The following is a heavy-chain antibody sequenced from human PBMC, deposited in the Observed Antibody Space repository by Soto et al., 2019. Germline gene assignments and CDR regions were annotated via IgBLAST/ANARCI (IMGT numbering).Heavy chain of an antibody. V-gene: IGHV3-15*07. D-gene: IGHD5-12*01. Sequence: GGSLRLSCAASGFTFSNAWMNWVRQAPGKGLEWVGRIKSKTDGGTTDYAAPVKGRFTISRDDSKNTLYLQMNRLKTEDTAVYYCTTDRYQMMATLTWQRPCHQPHDYWSQGTLVTVSS. CDR1: GFTFSNAW. CDR2: IKSKTDGGTT. J-gene: IGHJ4*02. CDR3: TTDRYQMMATLTWQRPCHQPHDY.